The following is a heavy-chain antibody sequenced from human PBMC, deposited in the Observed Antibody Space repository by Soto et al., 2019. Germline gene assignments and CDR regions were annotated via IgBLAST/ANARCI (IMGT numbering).Heavy chain of an antibody. CDR3: ARGVFKGLFNYYYYGMDV. D-gene: IGHD3-22*01. CDR2: ISSSGSTI. Sequence: GGSLRLSCAASGFTFSDYYMSWIRQAPGKGLEWVSYISSSGSTIYYADSVKGRFTISRDNAKNSLYLQMNSLRAEDTAVYYCARGVFKGLFNYYYYGMDVWGHGTTVTVS. V-gene: IGHV3-11*01. CDR1: GFTFSDYY. J-gene: IGHJ6*02.